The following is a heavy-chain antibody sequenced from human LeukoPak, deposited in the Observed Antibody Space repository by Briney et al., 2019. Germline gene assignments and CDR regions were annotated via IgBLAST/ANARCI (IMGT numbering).Heavy chain of an antibody. D-gene: IGHD3-10*01. CDR2: MNPNSGNT. V-gene: IGHV1-8*02. J-gene: IGHJ5*02. CDR3: ARGPGTDWFDP. Sequence: GASAKVSCKASGYTFTSYGISWVRQAPGQGLEWMGWMNPNSGNTGYAQKFQGRVTMTRNTSISTAYMELSSLRSEDTAVYYCARGPGTDWFDPWGQGTLVTVSS. CDR1: GYTFTSYG.